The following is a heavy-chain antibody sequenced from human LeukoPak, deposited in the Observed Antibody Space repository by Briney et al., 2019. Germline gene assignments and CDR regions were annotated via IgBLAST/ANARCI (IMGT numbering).Heavy chain of an antibody. CDR2: ISSSSSTI. V-gene: IGHV3-48*04. Sequence: GGSLRLSCAASGFTFSSYSMNWVRQAPGKGLEWVSYISSSSSTIYYADSVKGRFTISRDNAKNSLYLQMNSLRAEDTAVYYCAREGSTYYYAPGDAFDIWGQGTMVTVSS. CDR1: GFTFSSYS. J-gene: IGHJ3*02. CDR3: AREGSTYYYAPGDAFDI. D-gene: IGHD3-10*01.